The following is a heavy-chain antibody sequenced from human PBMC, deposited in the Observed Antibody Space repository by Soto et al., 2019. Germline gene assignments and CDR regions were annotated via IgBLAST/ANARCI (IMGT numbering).Heavy chain of an antibody. V-gene: IGHV1-69*13. CDR1: GGTFSSYA. CDR2: IIPIFGTA. CDR3: ARARIAVAGSNYGMDV. D-gene: IGHD6-19*01. J-gene: IGHJ6*02. Sequence: SLKVSCKASGGTFSSYAISWVRQAPGQGLEWMGGIIPIFGTANYAQKFQGRVTITADESTSTAYMELSSLRSEDTAVYYCARARIAVAGSNYGMDVWGQGTTVTVSS.